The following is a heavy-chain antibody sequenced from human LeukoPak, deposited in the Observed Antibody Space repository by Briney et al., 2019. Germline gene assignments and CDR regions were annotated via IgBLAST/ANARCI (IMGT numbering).Heavy chain of an antibody. Sequence: ASVKVSCKASGYTFTGYYMHWVRQAPGQGLEWMGWINPNSGGTNYAQKFQGRVTMTRDTSISTAYMELSRLRSDDTAVYYCAKADSDTLYRNAFDIWGLGTMVTVSS. CDR1: GYTFTGYY. D-gene: IGHD3-22*01. V-gene: IGHV1-2*02. CDR3: AKADSDTLYRNAFDI. J-gene: IGHJ3*02. CDR2: INPNSGGT.